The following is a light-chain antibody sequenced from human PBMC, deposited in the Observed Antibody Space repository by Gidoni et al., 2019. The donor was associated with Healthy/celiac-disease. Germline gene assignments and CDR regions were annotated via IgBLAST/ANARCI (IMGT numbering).Light chain of an antibody. V-gene: IGKV1-33*01. CDR1: QDISNY. CDR3: QQYDNLPIT. CDR2: DAS. J-gene: IGKJ5*01. Sequence: DIQMTQSPSSLSASVGDRVTITCQASQDISNYLNWYQQKPGKAPKLLIYDASNLETGVPSRFSGSGSGTDLTFTISSLQPEDIATYYCQQYDNLPITSGQGTRLEIK.